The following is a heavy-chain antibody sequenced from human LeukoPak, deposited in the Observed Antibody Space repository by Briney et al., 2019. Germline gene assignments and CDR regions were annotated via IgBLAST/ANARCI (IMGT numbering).Heavy chain of an antibody. V-gene: IGHV4-34*01. CDR3: ARGMRNYVWGSYRPREDWYFDL. J-gene: IGHJ2*01. CDR2: INHSGST. Sequence: SETLSLTCAVYGGSFSGYYWSWIRQPPGKGLEWIGEINHSGSTNYNPSLKSRVTISVDTSKNQFSLKLSSVTAADTAVYYCARGMRNYVWGSYRPREDWYFDLWGRGTLVTVSS. D-gene: IGHD3-16*02. CDR1: GGSFSGYY.